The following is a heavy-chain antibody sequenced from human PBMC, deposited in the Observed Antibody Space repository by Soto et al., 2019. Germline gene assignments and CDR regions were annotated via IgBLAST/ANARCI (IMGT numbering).Heavy chain of an antibody. V-gene: IGHV6-1*01. CDR1: VDSVSSNSAA. CDR3: AISPTVTTEVCWFDP. J-gene: IGHJ5*02. CDR2: TYYRSKWYN. D-gene: IGHD4-17*01. Sequence: PSQTLSLTCAISVDSVSSNSAAWNWIRQSPSRGLEWLGRTYYRSKWYNDYAVSVKSRITINPDTSKNQFSLQLNSVTPEDTAVNYCAISPTVTTEVCWFDPWGQGTLVTVSS.